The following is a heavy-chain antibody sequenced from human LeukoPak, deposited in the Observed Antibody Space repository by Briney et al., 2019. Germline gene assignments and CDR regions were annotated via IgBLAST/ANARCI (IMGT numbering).Heavy chain of an antibody. CDR3: ARTEAFCSDTSCSNWFDP. CDR2: IHHSGST. V-gene: IGHV4-4*02. CDR1: GGSVSRSNW. D-gene: IGHD2-2*01. J-gene: IGHJ5*02. Sequence: SGTLSLTCAVSGGSVSRSNWWNWVRQPPGKGLEGIGGIHHSGSTNYNPSLKSRVTMSVDKSKNQCSLKLSSVTAADTAVYYCARTEAFCSDTSCSNWFDPWGQGTLVTVSS.